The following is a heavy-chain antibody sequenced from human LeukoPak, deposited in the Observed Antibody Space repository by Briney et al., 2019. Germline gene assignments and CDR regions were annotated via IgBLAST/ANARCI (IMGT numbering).Heavy chain of an antibody. J-gene: IGHJ5*02. D-gene: IGHD3-10*01. V-gene: IGHV4-38-2*02. Sequence: SETLSLTCNVSGYSISSGYFWGWVRQPPGKGLEWIGSIYQRATVHYNPSLKSRVTISLDTSKNQFSLKLSSVIAADTAVYYCATMPWFGELPAAWGQGTLVTVSS. CDR3: ATMPWFGELPAA. CDR1: GYSISSGYF. CDR2: IYQRATV.